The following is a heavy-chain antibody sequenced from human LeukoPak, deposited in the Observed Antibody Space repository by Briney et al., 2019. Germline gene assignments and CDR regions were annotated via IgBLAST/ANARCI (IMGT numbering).Heavy chain of an antibody. J-gene: IGHJ4*02. V-gene: IGHV3-21*01. CDR1: GFTFSTFA. CDR2: IISSSSYI. Sequence: GGSLRLSCEASGFTFSTFAMIWVRQPPGKGLGWVSSIISSSSYIYYADSVKGRFTISRDTAKNSLYLQMNSLRAEDTAVYYCARDGAPDDSSGYYVNNYFGYWGQGTLVTVSS. CDR3: ARDGAPDDSSGYYVNNYFGY. D-gene: IGHD3-22*01.